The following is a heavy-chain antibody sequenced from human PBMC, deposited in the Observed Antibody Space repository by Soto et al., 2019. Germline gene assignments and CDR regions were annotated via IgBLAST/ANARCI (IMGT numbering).Heavy chain of an antibody. D-gene: IGHD5-12*01. J-gene: IGHJ5*02. CDR3: ARAISGYVT. V-gene: IGHV1-3*01. CDR1: GITFSTYA. CDR2: INAGNGNT. Sequence: QVQLVQSGAELKKPGASVKVSCKASGITFSTYAIHWVRQAPGQRLEWMGWINAGNGNTRYSQKFQGRVTLTRDTSASTAYMDLSSLRSEDTAIYYCARAISGYVTWGQGTLVTVSS.